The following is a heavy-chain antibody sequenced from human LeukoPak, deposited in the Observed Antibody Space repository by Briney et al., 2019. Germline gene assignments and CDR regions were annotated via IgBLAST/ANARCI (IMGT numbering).Heavy chain of an antibody. D-gene: IGHD4-23*01. J-gene: IGHJ6*03. CDR1: GGSISSSSYY. CDR2: IYYSGST. CDR3: ASGRTTVVSYYYYYMDV. Sequence: PSETLSLTCTVSGGSISSSSYYWGWIRQPPGKGLEWIGSIYYSGSTYYNPSLKSRVTISVDTSKNQFSLKLSSVTAADTAVYYCASGRTTVVSYYYYYMDVWGKGTTVTVSS. V-gene: IGHV4-39*07.